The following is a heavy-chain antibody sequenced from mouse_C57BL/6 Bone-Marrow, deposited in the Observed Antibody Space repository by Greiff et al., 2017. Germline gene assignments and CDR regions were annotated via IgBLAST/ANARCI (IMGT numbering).Heavy chain of an antibody. CDR2: IHPNSGST. D-gene: IGHD1-1*01. J-gene: IGHJ2*01. CDR3: ARYGYYGSSFFDY. CDR1: GYTFTSYW. V-gene: IGHV1-64*01. Sequence: QVQLQQSGAELVKPGASVKLSCKASGYTFTSYWMHWVKQRPGQGLEWIGMIHPNSGSTNYNEKFKSKATLTVDKSSSTAYMQLSSLTSEDSAVYYCARYGYYGSSFFDYWGQGTTLTVSS.